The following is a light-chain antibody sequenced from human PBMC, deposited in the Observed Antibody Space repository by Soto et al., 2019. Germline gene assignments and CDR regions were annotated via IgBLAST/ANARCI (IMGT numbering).Light chain of an antibody. CDR2: DAS. V-gene: IGKV3D-20*01. CDR1: QSVSNNY. J-gene: IGKJ1*01. Sequence: EIVLTQSPATLSLSPGDRATLSCGASQSVSNNYLAWYQQKPGLAPRLLIYDASYRANGIPDRFSGSGSGTDFTLTISRLEPEDFAVYYCQQYGRSPWTFGQGTKWIS. CDR3: QQYGRSPWT.